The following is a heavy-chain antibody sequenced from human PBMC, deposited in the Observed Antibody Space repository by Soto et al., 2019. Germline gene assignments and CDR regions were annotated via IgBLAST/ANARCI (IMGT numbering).Heavy chain of an antibody. D-gene: IGHD1-1*01. Sequence: PGGSLRVSCAASGFTFSKCVMSWVLQAPGKGLEWVSGISGSGGSTYYADSVKGRFAISRETSKNALYLQINSLRAEDTAFYYCVKKNEFYFDYWGQGTLVTVSS. CDR2: ISGSGGST. CDR3: VKKNEFYFDY. CDR1: GFTFSKCV. J-gene: IGHJ4*01. V-gene: IGHV3-23*01.